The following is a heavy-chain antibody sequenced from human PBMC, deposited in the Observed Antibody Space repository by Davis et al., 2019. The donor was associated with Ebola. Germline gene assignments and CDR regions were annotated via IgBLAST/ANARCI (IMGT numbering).Heavy chain of an antibody. J-gene: IGHJ3*02. D-gene: IGHD3-22*01. CDR1: GGSISSYY. V-gene: IGHV4-59*08. CDR2: IYYSGST. Sequence: MPSETLSLTCTVSGGSISSYYWSWIRQPPGKGLEWIGYIYYSGSTNYNPSLKSRVTISVDTSKNQFSLKLSSVTAADTAVYYCARRGYNYDSSGYYYVGAFDIWGQGTMVTVSS. CDR3: ARRGYNYDSSGYYYVGAFDI.